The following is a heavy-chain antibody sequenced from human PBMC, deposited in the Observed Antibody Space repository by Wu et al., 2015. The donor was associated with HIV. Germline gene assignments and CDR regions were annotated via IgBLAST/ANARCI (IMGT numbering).Heavy chain of an antibody. CDR2: IIPIYGTT. V-gene: IGHV1-69*12. CDR1: GVTFSNYA. D-gene: IGHD5-24*01. CDR3: AREMQLLHQ. Sequence: QVQLVQSGTEVKKPGSSVKVSCKASGVTFSNYAINWVRQAPGQGLEWMGDIIPIYGTTNYAQNFRGRVTISADESTTTAYMEVRRLRSDDTAVYYCAREMQLLHQWGQGTLVTVSS. J-gene: IGHJ4*02.